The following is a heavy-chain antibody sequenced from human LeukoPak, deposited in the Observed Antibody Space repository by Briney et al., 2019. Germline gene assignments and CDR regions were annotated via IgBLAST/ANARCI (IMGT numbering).Heavy chain of an antibody. Sequence: SQTLSLTCTVSGGFISSGGYYWSWIRQHPGKGLEWIWYIYYSGSTYYNPSLKSRVTISVDTSKNQFSLKLSSVTAADTAVYYCASPQDLDIATTGPNAFDIWGQGTMVTVFS. CDR3: ASPQDLDIATTGPNAFDI. V-gene: IGHV4-31*03. J-gene: IGHJ3*02. D-gene: IGHD6-13*01. CDR2: IYYSGST. CDR1: GGFISSGGYY.